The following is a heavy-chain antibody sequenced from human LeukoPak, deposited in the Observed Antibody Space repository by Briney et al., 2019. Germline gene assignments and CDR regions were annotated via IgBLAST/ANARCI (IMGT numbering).Heavy chain of an antibody. J-gene: IGHJ5*02. CDR1: GGTFSSYT. Sequence: SVKVSCKASGGTFSSYTISWVRRAPGQGLEWMGRIIPILGIANYAQKFQGRVTITADKSTSTAYMELSSLRSEDTAVYYCARVGYCSSTSCYHNWFDPWGQGTLVTVSS. D-gene: IGHD2-2*03. V-gene: IGHV1-69*02. CDR3: ARVGYCSSTSCYHNWFDP. CDR2: IIPILGIA.